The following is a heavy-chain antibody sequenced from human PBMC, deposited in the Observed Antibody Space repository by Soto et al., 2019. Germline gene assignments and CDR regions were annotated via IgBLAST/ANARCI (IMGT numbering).Heavy chain of an antibody. CDR1: GFTFSSYA. V-gene: IGHV3-23*01. CDR3: ANREPIMITFGGVIVTHY. D-gene: IGHD3-16*02. CDR2: ISGSGGST. Sequence: EVQLLESGGGLVQPGGSLRLSCAASGFTFSSYAMSWVRQAPGKGLEWVSAISGSGGSTYYADSVKGRFTISRDNSKNTLYLQMNRLRAEDTAVYYCANREPIMITFGGVIVTHYWGQGTLVTVSS. J-gene: IGHJ4*02.